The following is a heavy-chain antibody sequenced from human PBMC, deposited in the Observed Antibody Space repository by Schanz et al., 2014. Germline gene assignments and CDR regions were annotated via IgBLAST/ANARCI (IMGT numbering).Heavy chain of an antibody. J-gene: IGHJ6*02. CDR2: ISSVGISK. CDR3: ARQRSYFYAMDV. Sequence: VQLLESGGGLVQPGGSLRLSCAASGFTFSDYYMSWVRQAPGKGLEWVSYISSVGISKYYADPVKGRFTISRDSAKNSLSLQLNSLRAEDTAVYYCARQRSYFYAMDVWGQGTTVTVSS. V-gene: IGHV3-11*01. CDR1: GFTFSDYY.